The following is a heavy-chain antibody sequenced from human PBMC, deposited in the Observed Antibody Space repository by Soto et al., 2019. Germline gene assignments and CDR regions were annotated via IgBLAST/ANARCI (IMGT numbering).Heavy chain of an antibody. CDR3: ARGEQLVWYYKSGLDV. CDR2: INHSGST. D-gene: IGHD3-3*01. CDR1: GGSFSGYY. V-gene: IGHV4-34*01. J-gene: IGHJ6*02. Sequence: PPETLTLTCAVYGGSFSGYYWSWIRQPPEKGLEWIGEINHSGSTNYNPSLKSRVTISVDTSKNQFSLKLSSVTAADTAVYYCARGEQLVWYYKSGLDVWGQGTPVTVSS.